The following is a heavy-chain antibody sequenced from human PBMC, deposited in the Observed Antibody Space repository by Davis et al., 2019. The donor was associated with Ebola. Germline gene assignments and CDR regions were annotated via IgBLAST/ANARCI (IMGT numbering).Heavy chain of an antibody. D-gene: IGHD3-3*01. CDR3: ARSGLSFGVVKYHYGMDV. V-gene: IGHV3-23*01. J-gene: IGHJ6*04. CDR1: GFTFSSYP. CDR2: ISGSGGTT. Sequence: GESLKISCAASGFTFSSYPMHWVRQAPGKGLEWVSAISGSGGTTYYAGSVKGRFTVSRDNSKKTMYLQMNSLRAEDTAVYYCARSGLSFGVVKYHYGMDVWGKGTTVTVSS.